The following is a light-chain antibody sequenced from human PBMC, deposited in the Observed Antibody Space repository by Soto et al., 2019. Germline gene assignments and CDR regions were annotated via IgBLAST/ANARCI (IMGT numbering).Light chain of an antibody. CDR3: SLFTTNNTFV. J-gene: IGLJ1*01. CDR1: SSDVGRYNR. Sequence: QSVLTQPPSVSGSPGQSVTISCTGTSSDVGRYNRVSWYQQPPGTAPKLLIYEVRNRPSGVHDRFSGSRSANTASLTISGLQAEDEADYYCSLFTTNNTFVFGAGTKLTVL. V-gene: IGLV2-18*01. CDR2: EVR.